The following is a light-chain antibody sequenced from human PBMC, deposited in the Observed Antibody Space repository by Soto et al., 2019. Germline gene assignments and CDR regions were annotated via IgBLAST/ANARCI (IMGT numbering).Light chain of an antibody. CDR1: QSVLYSSNNKDY. J-gene: IGKJ2*01. V-gene: IGKV4-1*01. CDR3: QQYYSTPYT. Sequence: DIVMTQSPDSLAVSLGETATINCKSSQSVLYSSNNKDYLAWYQQKPGQPPKLLIYWASTRESGVPDRFSGSGSGTDFILTISSLQAEDVAVYYCQQYYSTPYTFGQGTKLEIK. CDR2: WAS.